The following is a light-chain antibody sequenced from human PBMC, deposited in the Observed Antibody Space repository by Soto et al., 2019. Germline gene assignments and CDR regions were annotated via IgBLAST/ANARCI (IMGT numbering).Light chain of an antibody. V-gene: IGLV1-40*01. CDR3: QSYDNSLSGSGV. J-gene: IGLJ3*02. CDR1: TSNIGAGYE. Sequence: QSVLTQPPSVSGAPGQRVTISCTGSTSNIGAGYEVHWYQQLPGTAPKLLVSGHNIRPSGVPDRFSGFKSVASASLVITGLQAEDEADYYCQSYDNSLSGSGVFGGGTKLTVL. CDR2: GHN.